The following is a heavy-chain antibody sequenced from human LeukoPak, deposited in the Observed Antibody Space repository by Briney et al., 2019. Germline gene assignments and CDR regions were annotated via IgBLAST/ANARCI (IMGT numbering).Heavy chain of an antibody. CDR3: ARDFRVTTEYNWFDP. D-gene: IGHD3-3*01. Sequence: ASVKVSCKASGYTFTGYYLHWVRQAPGQGLEWMGWISPNSGGTNYAQKFQGRVTMTRDTSISTAYMELRRLKSDDTAVYYCARDFRVTTEYNWFDPWGQGTLVTVSS. V-gene: IGHV1-2*02. CDR1: GYTFTGYY. J-gene: IGHJ5*02. CDR2: ISPNSGGT.